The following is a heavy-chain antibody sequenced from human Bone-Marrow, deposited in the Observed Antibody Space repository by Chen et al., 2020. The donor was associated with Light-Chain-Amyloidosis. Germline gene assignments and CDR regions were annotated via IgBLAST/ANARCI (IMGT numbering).Heavy chain of an antibody. Sequence: EVHLVESGGGLVQPGGSLRLSCAAYGFTFSDHYMDWVRQAPGKGLEWVGRSRNKVNGYTTEYAASVKGRFTVSRDDSKNSLYLQMASLRTDDTAVYYCSRGGTSLTRYYSPMDVWGQGTTVTVSS. CDR2: SRNKVNGYTT. V-gene: IGHV3-72*01. CDR1: GFTFSDHY. J-gene: IGHJ6*02. D-gene: IGHD3-9*01. CDR3: SRGGTSLTRYYSPMDV.